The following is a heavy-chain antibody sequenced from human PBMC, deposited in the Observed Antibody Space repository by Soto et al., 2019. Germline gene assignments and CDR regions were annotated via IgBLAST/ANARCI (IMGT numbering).Heavy chain of an antibody. Sequence: QLQLQESGPGLVKPSETLSLTCTVSGGSISSSSYYWGWIRQPPGKGLEWIGSIYYSGSTYYNPSLKSRVTISVDTSKNQFSLKLSSVTAADTAVYYCARSYRYTEFDYWGQGTLVTVSS. CDR2: IYYSGST. D-gene: IGHD3-16*02. V-gene: IGHV4-39*01. J-gene: IGHJ4*02. CDR1: GGSISSSSYY. CDR3: ARSYRYTEFDY.